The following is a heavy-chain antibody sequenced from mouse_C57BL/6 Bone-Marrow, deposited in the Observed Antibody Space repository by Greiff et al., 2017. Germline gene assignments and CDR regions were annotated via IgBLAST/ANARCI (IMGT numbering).Heavy chain of an antibody. V-gene: IGHV1-50*01. D-gene: IGHD2-3*01. Sequence: QVHVKQPGAELVKPGASVKLSCKASGYTFTSYWMQWVKQRPGQGLEWIGEIDPSDSYTNYNQKFKGKATLTVDTSSSTAYMQLSSLTSEDSAVYYCARGRIYDGYFYAMDYWGQGTSVTVSS. CDR3: ARGRIYDGYFYAMDY. CDR1: GYTFTSYW. CDR2: IDPSDSYT. J-gene: IGHJ4*01.